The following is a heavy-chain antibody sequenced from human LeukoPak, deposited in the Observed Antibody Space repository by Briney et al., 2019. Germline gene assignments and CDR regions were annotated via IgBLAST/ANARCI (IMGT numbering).Heavy chain of an antibody. V-gene: IGHV3-7*01. CDR1: GFTFSSYW. J-gene: IGHJ4*02. CDR2: IKQDGSEK. Sequence: PGGSLRLSCAASGFTFSSYWMTWVRQAPGKGLEWVANIKQDGSEKYYVDSVRGRFTISRDNTKNSLYLQVNSLRAEDTAVYYCARVGYSDFWSGYYWDYWGQGTLATVSS. D-gene: IGHD3-3*01. CDR3: ARVGYSDFWSGYYWDY.